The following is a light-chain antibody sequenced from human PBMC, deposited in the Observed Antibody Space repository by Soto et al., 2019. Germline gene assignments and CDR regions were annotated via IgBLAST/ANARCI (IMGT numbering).Light chain of an antibody. CDR3: QQYDTSPRT. V-gene: IGKV3-20*01. CDR1: QSLRSSY. Sequence: EIVLTQSAGTLSLSPGERATLSCRASQSLRSSYLAWYQQKPGQAPRILIYAASSRATGIPDRFSGSGSETDFTLTISRLEPEDSAVYYCQQYDTSPRTFGQGTKVDIK. J-gene: IGKJ1*01. CDR2: AAS.